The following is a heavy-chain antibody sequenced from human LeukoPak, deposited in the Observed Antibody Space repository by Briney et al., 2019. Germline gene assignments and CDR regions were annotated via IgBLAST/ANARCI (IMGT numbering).Heavy chain of an antibody. D-gene: IGHD6-13*01. V-gene: IGHV3-21*01. CDR3: ARLSGVFHDFDI. CDR1: GFTFSSYS. J-gene: IGHJ3*02. Sequence: GGSLRLSCAASGFTFSSYSMNWVRQAPGRGLEWVSSISSSSSYIYYADSVKGGFTISRDNDKNSLYLQMNGMRVEDAAVYYCARLSGVFHDFDIWGQGTMVTVSS. CDR2: ISSSSSYI.